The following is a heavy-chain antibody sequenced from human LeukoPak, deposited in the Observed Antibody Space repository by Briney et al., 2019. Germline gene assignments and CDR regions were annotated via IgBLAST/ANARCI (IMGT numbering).Heavy chain of an antibody. D-gene: IGHD4-17*01. CDR1: GYTFTSYG. V-gene: IGHV1-8*03. CDR2: MNPNSGNT. CDR3: ARDLGYGDRETDAFDI. J-gene: IGHJ3*02. Sequence: ASVKVSCKASGYTFTSYGISWVRQAPGQGLEWMGWMNPNSGNTGYAQKFQGRVTITRNTSISTAYMELSSLRSEDTAVYYCARDLGYGDRETDAFDIWGQGTMVTVSS.